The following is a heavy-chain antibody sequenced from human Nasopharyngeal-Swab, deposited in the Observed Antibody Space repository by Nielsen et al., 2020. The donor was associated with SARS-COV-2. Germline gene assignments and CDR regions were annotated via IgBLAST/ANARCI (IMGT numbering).Heavy chain of an antibody. D-gene: IGHD4-17*01. J-gene: IGHJ4*02. CDR1: GFTFSSYA. CDR2: FSGSGGST. Sequence: GESLKISCAASGFTFSSYAMSWVRQAPGKGLEWVSAFSGSGGSTYYADSVKGRFTISRDNSKNTLYLQMNSLRAEDTAVYYCAKWAVTTLTFDYWGQGTLVTVSS. CDR3: AKWAVTTLTFDY. V-gene: IGHV3-23*01.